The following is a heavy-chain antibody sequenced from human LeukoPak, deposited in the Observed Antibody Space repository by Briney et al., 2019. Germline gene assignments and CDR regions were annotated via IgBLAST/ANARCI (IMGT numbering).Heavy chain of an antibody. D-gene: IGHD2-15*01. CDR1: GYSISSGYY. Sequence: SETLSLTCAASGYSISSGYYWGWIRQPPGKGLEWIGGIYHSGSTYYNPSLKSRVTISVDTSKNQFSLKLSSVTAADTAVYYCARVLVVVAATSYYYYGMDVWGKGTTVTVSS. CDR3: ARVLVVVAATSYYYYGMDV. CDR2: IYHSGST. J-gene: IGHJ6*04. V-gene: IGHV4-38-2*01.